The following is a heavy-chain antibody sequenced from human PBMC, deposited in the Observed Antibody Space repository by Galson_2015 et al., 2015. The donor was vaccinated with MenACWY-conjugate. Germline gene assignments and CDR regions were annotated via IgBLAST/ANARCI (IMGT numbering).Heavy chain of an antibody. V-gene: IGHV4-59*08. J-gene: IGHJ4*02. D-gene: IGHD6-19*01. CDR3: ATQGVEARVGSSDWGGFRDY. Sequence: IFYSGNTNYNPSLTGRVTISVDTSKNQFSLKLSSVTAADTAVYYYATQGVEARVGSSDWGGFRDYWGQGTLVTVSS. CDR2: IFYSGNT.